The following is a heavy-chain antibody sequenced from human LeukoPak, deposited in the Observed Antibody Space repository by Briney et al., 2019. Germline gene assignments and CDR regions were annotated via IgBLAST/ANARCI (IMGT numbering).Heavy chain of an antibody. J-gene: IGHJ6*02. CDR2: ISASGGST. CDR3: ARDGKLLWFGDESYYYYYGMDV. Sequence: GGSLRLSCAASGFTFSNYAMSWVRQAPGKGLEWVSVISASGGSTYYADSVKGRFTISRDNSKNTLYLQMNSLRAEDTAVYYCARDGKLLWFGDESYYYYYGMDVWGQGTTVTVSS. V-gene: IGHV3-23*01. D-gene: IGHD3-10*01. CDR1: GFTFSNYA.